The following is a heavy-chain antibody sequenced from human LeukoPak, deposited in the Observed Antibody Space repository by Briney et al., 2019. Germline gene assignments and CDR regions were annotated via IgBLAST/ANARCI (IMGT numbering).Heavy chain of an antibody. CDR1: GFTFSSYG. CDR2: ISSRSSSI. D-gene: IGHD3-9*01. J-gene: IGHJ4*02. CDR3: ARVGYDILTGLHY. Sequence: GGSLRLSCAASGFTFSSYGMDWVRQAPGKGLEWVSFISSRSSSIYYADSVKGRFTISRDNAKKSLYLQMNSLRDEDTAVYYCARVGYDILTGLHYWGQGTLVTVSS. V-gene: IGHV3-48*02.